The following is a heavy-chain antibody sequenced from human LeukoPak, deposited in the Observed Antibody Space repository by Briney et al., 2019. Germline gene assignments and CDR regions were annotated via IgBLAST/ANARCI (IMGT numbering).Heavy chain of an antibody. CDR2: ISGGGGNT. CDR1: GFTFSSYA. J-gene: IGHJ4*02. D-gene: IGHD6-13*01. CDR3: ASLFSSSCPD. V-gene: IGHV3-23*01. Sequence: GGSLRLSCAASGFTFSSYAMSWVRQAPGKGLEWVSAISGGGGNTYYADSVKGRFTISRDNSKNTLHLQMNSLRAEDTAVYYCASLFSSSCPDWGQGTLVTVSS.